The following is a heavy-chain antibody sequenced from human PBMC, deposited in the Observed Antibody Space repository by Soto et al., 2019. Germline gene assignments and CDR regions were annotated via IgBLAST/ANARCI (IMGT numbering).Heavy chain of an antibody. CDR1: GSSISSGSYY. CDR3: ARDYMAVVD. V-gene: IGHV4-31*03. Sequence: QVQLQESGPGLVKPSHTLSLTCTVSGSSISSGSYYWSWILQHPGKGLEWIGYIYHSGSTYYNPSLKSRATISLDTSKNQFSLKLSSVTAADTAVYYCARDYMAVVDWGQGTLVTVSS. CDR2: IYHSGST. D-gene: IGHD2-15*01. J-gene: IGHJ4*02.